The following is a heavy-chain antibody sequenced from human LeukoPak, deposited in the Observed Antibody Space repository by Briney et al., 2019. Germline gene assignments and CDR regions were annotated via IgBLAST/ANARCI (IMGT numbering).Heavy chain of an antibody. J-gene: IGHJ1*01. CDR3: ATQYCTSANCDRGFFQH. V-gene: IGHV4-39*01. D-gene: IGHD2-2*01. CDR1: AGSISSGSYS. CDR2: IYYSGST. Sequence: SETLSLTCTVSAGSISSGSYSWGWIRQPPGKGLEWIGSIYYSGSTYYNPSLKSRVTISVDTSRDQFSLKLTSVTAADTAVYYCATQYCTSANCDRGFFQHWGQGTLVAVST.